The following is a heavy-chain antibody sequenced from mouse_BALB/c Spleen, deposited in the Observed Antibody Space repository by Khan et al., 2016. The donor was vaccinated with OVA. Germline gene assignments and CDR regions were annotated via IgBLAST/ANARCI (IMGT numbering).Heavy chain of an antibody. D-gene: IGHD2-2*01. CDR2: IWGDGST. J-gene: IGHJ3*01. CDR1: GLSLTNYG. V-gene: IGHV2-3*01. Sequence: QVQLKESGPGLVAPSQSLSITCTVSGLSLTNYGISWIRQPPGKGLEWLGVIWGDGSTNYHSALISRLSINTDNSKSQVFLKLNSLQTDDTATYYGAIIYYGYDWFTYWGQGTLVTVSA. CDR3: AIIYYGYDWFTY.